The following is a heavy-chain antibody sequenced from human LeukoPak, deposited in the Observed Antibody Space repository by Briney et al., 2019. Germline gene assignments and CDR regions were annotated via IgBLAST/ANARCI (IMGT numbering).Heavy chain of an antibody. CDR2: IYYSGST. D-gene: IGHD4-17*01. Sequence: SETLSLTCTVSGGSISSGGYYWSWIRQPPGKGLEWIGYIYYSGSTYYNPSLKSRVTVSVDTSKNQFSLKLSSVTAADTAVYYCARDYGDYPLLGGFDPWGQGTLVTVSS. CDR3: ARDYGDYPLLGGFDP. J-gene: IGHJ5*02. CDR1: GGSISSGGYY. V-gene: IGHV4-30-4*01.